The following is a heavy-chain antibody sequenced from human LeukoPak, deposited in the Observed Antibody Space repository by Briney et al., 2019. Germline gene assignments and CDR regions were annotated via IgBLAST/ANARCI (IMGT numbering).Heavy chain of an antibody. J-gene: IGHJ3*02. Sequence: PGGPLRLSCAASGFTFSSYAMSWVRQAPGKGLEWVSSISSSSSYIYYADSVKGRFTISRDKAKNSLYLQMNSLRAEDTAVYYCARVRDYGDYVTLDAFDIWGQGTMVTVSS. CDR1: GFTFSSYA. D-gene: IGHD4-17*01. CDR3: ARVRDYGDYVTLDAFDI. V-gene: IGHV3-21*01. CDR2: ISSSSSYI.